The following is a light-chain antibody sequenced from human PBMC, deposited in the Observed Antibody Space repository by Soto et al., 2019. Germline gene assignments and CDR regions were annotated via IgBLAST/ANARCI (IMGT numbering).Light chain of an antibody. CDR2: EVS. CDR1: RSDVGGYNL. V-gene: IGLV2-23*02. CDR3: CSYAGSSTLDV. J-gene: IGLJ1*01. Sequence: QSALTQPASVSGSPGQSITMSCTGSRSDVGGYNLVSWYQQHPGKAPKLMIYEVSKRPSGVSNRFSGSKSGNTASLTISGLQAEDEADYYCCSYAGSSTLDVFGTGTKVTVL.